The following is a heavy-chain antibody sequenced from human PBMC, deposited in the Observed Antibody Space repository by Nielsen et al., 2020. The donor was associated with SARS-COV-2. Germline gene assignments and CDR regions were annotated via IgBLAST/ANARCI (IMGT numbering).Heavy chain of an antibody. D-gene: IGHD1-26*01. J-gene: IGHJ4*02. V-gene: IGHV3-9*01. CDR2: ISWNSGSI. CDR1: GFTFNDYA. Sequence: SLRLSCAASGFTFNDYAMHWVRKAPGKGQEWVSGISWNSGSIGYADSVKGRFTISRDNAKNSLYLQMNSLRAEDTDLYYCASLGAILPLDYWGQGTLVTVSS. CDR3: ASLGAILPLDY.